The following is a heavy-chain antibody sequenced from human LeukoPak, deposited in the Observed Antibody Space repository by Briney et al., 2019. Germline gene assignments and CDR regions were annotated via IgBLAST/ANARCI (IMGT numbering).Heavy chain of an antibody. CDR1: GGTFSSYA. CDR2: IIPISGTA. Sequence: SVKVSCKASGGTFSSYAISWVRQAPGQGLEWMGGIIPISGTANYAQKFQGRVTITADESTSTAYMELSSLRSEDTAVYYCASVSYSYGPLDYWGQGTLVTVSS. CDR3: ASVSYSYGPLDY. D-gene: IGHD5-18*01. J-gene: IGHJ4*02. V-gene: IGHV1-69*01.